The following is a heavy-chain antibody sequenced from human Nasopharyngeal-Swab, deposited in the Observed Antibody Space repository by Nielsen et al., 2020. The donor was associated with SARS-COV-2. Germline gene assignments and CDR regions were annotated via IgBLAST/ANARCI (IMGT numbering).Heavy chain of an antibody. D-gene: IGHD5-18*01. J-gene: IGHJ4*02. CDR3: ARMDLETAIGDY. CDR1: GFTFSSYG. V-gene: IGHV3-33*03. CDR2: IWYDGSNK. Sequence: GESLKISCAASGFTFSSYGMHWVRQAPGKGLEWVAVIWYDGSNKYYADSVKGRFTISRDNARNSLYLQMNSLRAEDTAVYYCARMDLETAIGDYWGQGTLVTVSS.